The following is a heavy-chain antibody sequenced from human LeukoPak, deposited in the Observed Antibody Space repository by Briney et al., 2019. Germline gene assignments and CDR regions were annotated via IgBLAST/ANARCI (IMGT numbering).Heavy chain of an antibody. D-gene: IGHD3-3*01. CDR2: IYYSGST. CDR3: ARDLVFGKPL. J-gene: IGHJ3*01. V-gene: IGHV4-59*12. CDR1: GGSISNYY. Sequence: SETLSLTCSVSGGSISNYYWSWIRQPPGKGLELIGYIYYSGSTYYNPSLKSRVTISVDTSKNQFSLKLSSVTAADTAVYYCARDLVFGKPLWGQGTMVTVSS.